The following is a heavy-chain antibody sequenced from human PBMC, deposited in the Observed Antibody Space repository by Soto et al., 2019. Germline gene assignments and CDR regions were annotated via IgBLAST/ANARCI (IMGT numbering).Heavy chain of an antibody. CDR1: GDTFSSYA. J-gene: IGHJ3*02. CDR3: ARGLTYYYDSRGYYVPDAFDI. Sequence: GASVKVSCKASGDTFSSYAISWVRQAPGQGLEWMGGIIFTFGTTNYAQKFQGRLTITADESTSTAYMELSSLRSEDTAVYYCARGLTYYYDSRGYYVPDAFDIWAKGQWSPSPQ. D-gene: IGHD3-22*01. V-gene: IGHV1-69*13. CDR2: IIFTFGTT.